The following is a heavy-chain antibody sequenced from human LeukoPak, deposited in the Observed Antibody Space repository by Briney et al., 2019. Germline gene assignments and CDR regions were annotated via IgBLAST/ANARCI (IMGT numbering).Heavy chain of an antibody. J-gene: IGHJ5*02. CDR1: GGTFSSYA. CDR2: IIPIFGTA. Sequence: SVNVSCKASGGTFSSYAISWVRQAPGQGLEWMGGIIPIFGTANYAQKFQGRVTITADESTSTAYMELSSLRSEDTAVYYCAREEYSSFLGPSGPLPNWFDPWGQGTLVTVSS. CDR3: AREEYSSFLGPSGPLPNWFDP. D-gene: IGHD6-6*01. V-gene: IGHV1-69*13.